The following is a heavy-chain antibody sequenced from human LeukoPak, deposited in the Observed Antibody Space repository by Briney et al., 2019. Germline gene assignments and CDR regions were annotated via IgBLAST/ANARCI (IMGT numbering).Heavy chain of an antibody. D-gene: IGHD3-9*01. CDR3: ARDHHDILTGCFDY. V-gene: IGHV4-4*07. CDR2: IYTSGST. J-gene: IGHJ4*02. Sequence: SETLSLTCTVSGGSISNYYWSWIRQPAGKGLEWIGRIYTSGSTNYNPSLKSRVTMSIDTSNNQFSLKLSSVTAADTAVYYYARDHHDILTGCFDYWGQGTLVTVSS. CDR1: GGSISNYY.